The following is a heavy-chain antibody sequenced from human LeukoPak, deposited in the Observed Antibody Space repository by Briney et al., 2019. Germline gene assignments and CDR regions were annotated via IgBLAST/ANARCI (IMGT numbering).Heavy chain of an antibody. J-gene: IGHJ6*02. CDR3: ASGRAYGVDV. CDR1: GGSISSGGYY. CDR2: IYYSGST. Sequence: SETLSLTCTVSGGSISSGGYYWSWIRQHPGQGLEWIGYIYYSGSTYYNPSLKSRVTISVDTSKNQFSLKLSSVTAADTAVYYCASGRAYGVDVWGQGTTVTVSS. V-gene: IGHV4-31*03. D-gene: IGHD3-16*01.